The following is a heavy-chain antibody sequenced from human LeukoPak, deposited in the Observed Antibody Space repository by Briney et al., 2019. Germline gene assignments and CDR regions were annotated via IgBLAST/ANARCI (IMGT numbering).Heavy chain of an antibody. J-gene: IGHJ5*02. V-gene: IGHV7-4-1*02. CDR2: INTETGNP. CDR3: ARAQYCSSGSCYSVA. CDR1: GYIFTTYP. Sequence: ASVKVSCKASGYIFTTYPINWVRQSPGQGREWIGWINTETGNPTYAQGFTGRFVFSLDTSVTTAYLQISSLKAEDTAVYYCARAQYCSSGSCYSVAWGQGTLATVSS. D-gene: IGHD2-15*01.